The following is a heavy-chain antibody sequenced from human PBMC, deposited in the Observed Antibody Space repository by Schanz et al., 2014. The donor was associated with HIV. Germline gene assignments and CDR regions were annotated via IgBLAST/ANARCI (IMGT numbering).Heavy chain of an antibody. D-gene: IGHD2-2*01. CDR3: ARDPSIVVVPAAGAGFDP. J-gene: IGHJ5*02. V-gene: IGHV1-2*02. Sequence: QAQLVQSGAEVKKPGASVKVSCKASGDTFTGDFMHWVRQAPGQGLEWMGWINPKSGGTKYAQKFQGRVAMPRDTSISTAYMALSRLRSDDTAVYYCARDPSIVVVPAAGAGFDPWGQGTLVTVSS. CDR2: INPKSGGT. CDR1: GDTFTGDF.